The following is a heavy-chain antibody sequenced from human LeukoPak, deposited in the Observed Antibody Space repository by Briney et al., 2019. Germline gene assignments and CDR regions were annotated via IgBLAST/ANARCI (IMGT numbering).Heavy chain of an antibody. CDR3: ARDSGLGAYCSGGTCYSDY. Sequence: GASVKVSCKASGYTFTDYYMHWVRQAPGQGLEWMGRINPNSGGTNYAQKFQGRVIMTRDTSITTAYMGLSSLRSDDTAVYFCARDSGLGAYCSGGTCYSDYWGQGTLVAVSS. CDR2: INPNSGGT. J-gene: IGHJ4*02. V-gene: IGHV1-2*06. D-gene: IGHD2-15*01. CDR1: GYTFTDYY.